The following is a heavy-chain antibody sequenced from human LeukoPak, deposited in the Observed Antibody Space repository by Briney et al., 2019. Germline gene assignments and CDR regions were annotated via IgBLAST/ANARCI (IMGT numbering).Heavy chain of an antibody. CDR2: IYTSGST. CDR1: GGSISSYY. CDR3: ARVAVAGEHFDY. J-gene: IGHJ4*02. D-gene: IGHD6-19*01. Sequence: SETLSLTCTVSGGSISSYYWSWIRQPAGKGLEWIGRIYTSGSTNYNPSLKSRVTMSVDTSKNQFSLKLSSVTAADTDVYYCARVAVAGEHFDYWGQGTLVTVSS. V-gene: IGHV4-4*07.